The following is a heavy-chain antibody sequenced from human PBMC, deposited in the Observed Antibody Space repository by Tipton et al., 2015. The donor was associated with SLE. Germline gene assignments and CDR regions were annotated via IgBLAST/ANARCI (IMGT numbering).Heavy chain of an antibody. D-gene: IGHD7-27*01. Sequence: SLRLSCAASGFTFNRYWMHWVRQAPGKGLMWVSRIDSDGTITNYADTVKGRFTISRDNAKDTLYLQMNSLRAEDTAVYFCGRITGDLGIDHWGQGTLVTVSS. CDR3: GRITGDLGIDH. V-gene: IGHV3-74*01. CDR1: GFTFNRYW. CDR2: IDSDGTIT. J-gene: IGHJ4*02.